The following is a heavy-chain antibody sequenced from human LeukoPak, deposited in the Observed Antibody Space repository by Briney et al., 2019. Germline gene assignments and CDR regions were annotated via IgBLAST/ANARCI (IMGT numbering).Heavy chain of an antibody. Sequence: GGSLRLSCAASGFTFSSFEMNWVRQAPGKGPEWLSCISGSGSPIYYADSVKGRFTISRDNARNSLYLQMNSLRAEDTAFYYCARGFRDTAMFFDYWGQGVLVTVSS. J-gene: IGHJ4*02. CDR3: ARGFRDTAMFFDY. V-gene: IGHV3-48*03. CDR1: GFTFSSFE. CDR2: ISGSGSPI. D-gene: IGHD5-18*01.